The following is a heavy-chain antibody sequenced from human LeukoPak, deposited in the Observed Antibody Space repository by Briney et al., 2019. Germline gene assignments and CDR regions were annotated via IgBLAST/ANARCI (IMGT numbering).Heavy chain of an antibody. CDR3: ARRSYGDYSFDY. D-gene: IGHD4-17*01. J-gene: IGHJ4*02. CDR2: IYYNGNA. V-gene: IGHV4-61*08. CDR1: GGSISSGGYS. Sequence: PSETLSLTCTVSGGSISSGGYSWSWIRQPPGKGLEWIGYIYYNGNAIYNPSLKSRVTISVDASKNQFSLKLSSVTAADTAVYYCARRSYGDYSFDYWGQGTLVTVSS.